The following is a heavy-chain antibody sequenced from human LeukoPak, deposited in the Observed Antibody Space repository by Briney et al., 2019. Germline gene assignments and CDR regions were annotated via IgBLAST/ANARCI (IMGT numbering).Heavy chain of an antibody. J-gene: IGHJ3*02. Sequence: SETLSLTCTLYGGSFSGDYWSWVRQPPGKGLEWIGEITHSGSTNYNPSLKSRATISVDTSKNQFSLKLSSVTAADTAVYYCARGRLEAMWELLPYDAFDIWGQGTMVTVSS. CDR2: ITHSGST. V-gene: IGHV4-34*01. CDR3: ARGRLEAMWELLPYDAFDI. D-gene: IGHD1-26*01. CDR1: GGSFSGDY.